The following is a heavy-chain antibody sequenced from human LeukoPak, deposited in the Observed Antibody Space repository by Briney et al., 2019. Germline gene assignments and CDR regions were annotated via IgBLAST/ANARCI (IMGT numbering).Heavy chain of an antibody. Sequence: PGGSLRLSCAASGFTFSSYSMNWVRQAPGKGLEGVSSISSSSSYIYYADSVKGRFTISRDNAKNSLYLQMNSLRAEDTAVYYCARVDILTGYGCYYWGQGTLVTVSS. CDR3: ARVDILTGYGCYY. J-gene: IGHJ4*02. D-gene: IGHD3-9*01. CDR1: GFTFSSYS. V-gene: IGHV3-21*01. CDR2: ISSSSSYI.